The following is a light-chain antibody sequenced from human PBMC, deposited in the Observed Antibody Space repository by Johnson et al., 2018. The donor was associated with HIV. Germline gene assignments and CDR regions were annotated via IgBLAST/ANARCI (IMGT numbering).Light chain of an antibody. CDR2: DNN. CDR1: SSNIGNNY. CDR3: GTWDISLSVGYV. J-gene: IGLJ1*01. V-gene: IGLV1-51*01. Sequence: QPVLTQPPSVSAAPGQKVTISCSGSSSNIGNNYVSWYQQLPGTAPKLLIYDNNKRPSGIPDRFSGSKSGPSATLGITGLQTGDEADYYCGTWDISLSVGYVFGTGTKVTVL.